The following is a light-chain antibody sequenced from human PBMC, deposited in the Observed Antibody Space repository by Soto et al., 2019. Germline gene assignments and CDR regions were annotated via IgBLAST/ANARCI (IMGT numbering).Light chain of an antibody. CDR2: GAS. CDR3: MQPLQSWP. CDR1: QGTSSY. J-gene: IGKJ1*01. Sequence: DIQMTQSPSTLSASVGDRVTITCRASQGTSSYLAWFQQKPGRAPKLLIYGASTLQSGVPSRFSGSGSGTDFTLKISRVEAEDVGVYYCMQPLQSWPCGQGTKV. V-gene: IGKV1-27*01.